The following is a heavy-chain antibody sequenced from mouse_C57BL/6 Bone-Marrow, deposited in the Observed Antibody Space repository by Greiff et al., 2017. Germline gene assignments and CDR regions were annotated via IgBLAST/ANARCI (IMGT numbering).Heavy chain of an antibody. J-gene: IGHJ3*01. CDR3: ARLPYYYGSSYGWFAY. V-gene: IGHV5-6*01. CDR2: ISSGGSYT. D-gene: IGHD1-1*01. CDR1: GFTFSSYG. Sequence: EVQLQESGGDLVKPGGSLKLSCAASGFTFSSYGMSWVRQTPDQRLEWVATISSGGSYTYYPDSVKGRFTISRDNAKNTLYLQMSSLKSEDTAMYYCARLPYYYGSSYGWFAYWGQGTLVTVSA.